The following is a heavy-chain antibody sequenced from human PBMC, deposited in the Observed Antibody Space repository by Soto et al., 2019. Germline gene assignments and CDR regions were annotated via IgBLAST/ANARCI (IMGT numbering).Heavy chain of an antibody. J-gene: IGHJ6*02. Sequence: GGSLRLSCAASGFTFSSYAMHWVRQAPGKGLEWVAVISYDGSNKYYADSVKGRFTISRDNSKNTPYLQMNSLRSEDTAVYYCARELGSSSWYHYYYGMDVWGQGTTVTVSS. D-gene: IGHD6-13*01. CDR2: ISYDGSNK. CDR3: ARELGSSSWYHYYYGMDV. V-gene: IGHV3-30-3*01. CDR1: GFTFSSYA.